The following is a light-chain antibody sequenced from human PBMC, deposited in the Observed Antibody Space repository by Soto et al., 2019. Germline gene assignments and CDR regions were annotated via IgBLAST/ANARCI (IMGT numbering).Light chain of an antibody. Sequence: EIVMTQSPATLSVSPGERATLSCRASQTFSSTYLAWYQQKPGHPPRLLIYSASTRATGIPDRFSGSGSETEYTLTISRLEPEDFAVYYCQQYGSSPLTFGGGTKVDIK. CDR3: QQYGSSPLT. J-gene: IGKJ4*01. CDR1: QTFSSTY. V-gene: IGKV3-20*01. CDR2: SAS.